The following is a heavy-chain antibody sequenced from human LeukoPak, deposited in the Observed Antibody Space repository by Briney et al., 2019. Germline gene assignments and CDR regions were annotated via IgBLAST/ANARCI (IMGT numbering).Heavy chain of an antibody. Sequence: GGSPRLSCAASGFTFSSYAMSWVRQAPGKGLEWVSAISGSGGSTYYADSVKGRLTISRDNSKNTLYLQMNSLRAEDTAVYYCAKARPPIVGATTFDYWGQGTLVTVSS. CDR2: ISGSGGST. V-gene: IGHV3-23*01. CDR1: GFTFSSYA. D-gene: IGHD1-26*01. CDR3: AKARPPIVGATTFDY. J-gene: IGHJ4*02.